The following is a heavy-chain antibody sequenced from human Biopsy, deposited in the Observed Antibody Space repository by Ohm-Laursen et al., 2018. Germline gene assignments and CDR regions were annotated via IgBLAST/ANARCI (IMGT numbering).Heavy chain of an antibody. Sequence: TLSLTCTVSGGSISSSTPYYWAWLRQPPGKGLEWIGSIYNTETTFYNPSLKSRVTISVDTSTNQFSLKVSSVTAADTALYFCAGHPTGLWFDPWGHGTLVTVSS. CDR3: AGHPTGLWFDP. CDR2: IYNTETT. V-gene: IGHV4-39*01. CDR1: GGSISSSTPYY. J-gene: IGHJ5*02.